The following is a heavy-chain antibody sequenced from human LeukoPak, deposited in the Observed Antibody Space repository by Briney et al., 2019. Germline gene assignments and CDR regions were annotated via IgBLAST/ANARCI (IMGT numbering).Heavy chain of an antibody. V-gene: IGHV4-34*01. CDR1: GFIFSDYD. CDR2: INHSGST. CDR3: ARGRWGYYYGSGRKGYYFDY. Sequence: GSLRLSCAASGFIFSDYDVHWVRQAPGKGLEWIGEINHSGSTNYNPSLKSRVTISVDTSKNQFSLKLSSVTAADTAVYYCARGRWGYYYGSGRKGYYFDYWGQGTLVTVSS. J-gene: IGHJ4*02. D-gene: IGHD3-10*01.